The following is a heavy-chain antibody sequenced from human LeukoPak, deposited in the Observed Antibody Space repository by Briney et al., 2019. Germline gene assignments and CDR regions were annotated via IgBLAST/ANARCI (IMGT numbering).Heavy chain of an antibody. Sequence: GASVKVSCKVSGYTLTELSMHWVRQAPGKGLEWMGGFDPEDGETIYAQKFQGRVTMTEDTSTDTAYMELSSLRSEDTAVYYCATDSSSWYLGAFDIWGQGTMVTVSS. D-gene: IGHD6-13*01. V-gene: IGHV1-24*01. J-gene: IGHJ3*02. CDR2: FDPEDGET. CDR3: ATDSSSWYLGAFDI. CDR1: GYTLTELS.